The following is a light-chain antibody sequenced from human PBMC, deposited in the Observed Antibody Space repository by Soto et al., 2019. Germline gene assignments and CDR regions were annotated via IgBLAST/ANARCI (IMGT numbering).Light chain of an antibody. J-gene: IGKJ1*01. V-gene: IGKV1-5*03. CDR1: QTISSW. CDR3: QHYKSYSEA. Sequence: DIQMTQSPSTLSGSVGDRVTITCRASQTISSWLAWYQQKPGKAPKLLIYKACTLKSGVPSRFSGSGSGTEFTLTISSRQPDDFATYYCQHYKSYSEAFGQGTKVDMK. CDR2: KAC.